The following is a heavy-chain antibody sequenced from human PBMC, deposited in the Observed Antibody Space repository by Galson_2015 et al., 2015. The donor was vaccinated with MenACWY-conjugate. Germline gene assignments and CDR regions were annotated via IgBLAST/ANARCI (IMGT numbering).Heavy chain of an antibody. J-gene: IGHJ4*02. CDR3: ARVPGYSYGYYDW. D-gene: IGHD5-18*01. Sequence: SLRLSCAASGFTISTYSMNWVRQAPGKGLEWVSYISSSSSTIYYADSVKGRFTISRDNAKNSLYLQMNILRDEDTAVYYCARVPGYSYGYYDWWGQGTLVTVSS. V-gene: IGHV3-48*02. CDR2: ISSSSSTI. CDR1: GFTISTYS.